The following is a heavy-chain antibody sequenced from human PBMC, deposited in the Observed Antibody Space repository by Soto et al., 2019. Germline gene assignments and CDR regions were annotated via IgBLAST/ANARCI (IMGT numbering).Heavy chain of an antibody. CDR2: ISGSGGST. J-gene: IGHJ4*02. D-gene: IGHD2-8*01. V-gene: IGHV3-23*01. CDR3: AKTRSVRLIGYYFDY. CDR1: GFTFSSYA. Sequence: HPGGSLRLSCAASGFTFSSYAMSWVRQAPGKGLEWVSAISGSGGSTYYADSVKGRFTISRDNSKNTLYLQMNSLRAEDTAVYYCAKTRSVRLIGYYFDYWGQGTLVTVSS.